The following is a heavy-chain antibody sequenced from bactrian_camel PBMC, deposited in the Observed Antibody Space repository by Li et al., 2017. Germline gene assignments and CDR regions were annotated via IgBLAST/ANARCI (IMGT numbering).Heavy chain of an antibody. D-gene: IGHD3*01. CDR1: GHTYSSNC. V-gene: IGHV3S54*01. Sequence: HVQLVESGGGSVQPGGSLRLSCGASGHTYSSNCMGWFRQAPGKEREGVAFVYFGGGSTYYADSVKGRFTISKDNAKNILYLQMDNLKPEDSATYRCAASWDVTAIEALGNIASPEFGYWGEGTQVTV. J-gene: IGHJ6*01. CDR3: AASWDVTAIEALGNIASPEFGY. CDR2: VYFGGGST.